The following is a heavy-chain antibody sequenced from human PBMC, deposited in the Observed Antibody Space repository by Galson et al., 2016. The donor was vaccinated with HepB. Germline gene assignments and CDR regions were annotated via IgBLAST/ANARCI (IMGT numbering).Heavy chain of an antibody. CDR2: ISYAGSSK. CDR3: AKDLALTKTRNYLYGLDV. V-gene: IGHV3-30*18. Sequence: SLRLSCAASGFTFSTYGMHWVRQAPGKGLEWVAVISYAGSSKYYADSVKGRFTFSRDNSKKTLDLQMDSLRAEDTALYCCAKDLALTKTRNYLYGLDVWGQGTTVTVSS. D-gene: IGHD1-14*01. J-gene: IGHJ6*02. CDR1: GFTFSTYG.